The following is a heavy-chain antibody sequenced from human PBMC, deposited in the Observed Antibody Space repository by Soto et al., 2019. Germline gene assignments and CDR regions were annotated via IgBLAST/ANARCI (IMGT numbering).Heavy chain of an antibody. CDR1: GGSFSGYY. D-gene: IGHD6-13*01. CDR2: INHSGST. J-gene: IGHJ6*03. V-gene: IGHV4-34*01. Sequence: SETLSLTCAVYGGSFSGYYWSWIRQPPGKGLEWIGEINHSGSTNYNPSLKSRVTISVDTSKNRFSLKLSSVTAADTAVYYCARGNGGSSSWYRNYYYMDVWGKGTTVTVSS. CDR3: ARGNGGSSSWYRNYYYMDV.